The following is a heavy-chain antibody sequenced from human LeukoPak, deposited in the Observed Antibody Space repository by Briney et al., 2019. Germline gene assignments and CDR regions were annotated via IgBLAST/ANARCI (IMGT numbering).Heavy chain of an antibody. V-gene: IGHV4-59*08. CDR1: GGSISSYY. CDR2: IYYSGST. CDR3: ARHHMITFGGVIGYDAFDI. D-gene: IGHD3-16*02. J-gene: IGHJ3*02. Sequence: SETLSLTCTVSGGSISSYYWSWIRQPPGKGLEWIGCIYYSGSTNYNPSLKSRVTISVDTSKNQFSLKLSSVTAADTAVYYCARHHMITFGGVIGYDAFDIWGQGTMVTVSS.